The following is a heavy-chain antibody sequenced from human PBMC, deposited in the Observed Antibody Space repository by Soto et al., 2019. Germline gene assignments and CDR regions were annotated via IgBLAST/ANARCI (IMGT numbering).Heavy chain of an antibody. CDR1: GYTFVNFD. Sequence: QVQLVQSGAEVKEPGASVRVSCKASGYTFVNFDISWVRQAAGQGLEWLGWMNPGSGQTGYASKFQGRVAMTRDASSGTFHLELSSLTSCYTAVYYCARISSAGTLNWFDPWGQGTPVTVSS. D-gene: IGHD6-13*01. CDR2: MNPGSGQT. V-gene: IGHV1-8*01. CDR3: ARISSAGTLNWFDP. J-gene: IGHJ5*02.